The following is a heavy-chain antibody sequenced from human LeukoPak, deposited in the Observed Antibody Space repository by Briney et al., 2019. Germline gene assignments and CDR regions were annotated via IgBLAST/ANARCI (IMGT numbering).Heavy chain of an antibody. Sequence: PSETLSLTCAVYGGSFSGYYWSWIRQPPGKGLEWIGEINHSGSTNYNPSLKSRVTISVDTSKNQFSLKLSSVTAADTAVYYCARARRGSYSLFDYWGQGTLVTVSS. D-gene: IGHD3-16*01. V-gene: IGHV4-34*01. CDR2: INHSGST. CDR3: ARARRGSYSLFDY. J-gene: IGHJ4*02. CDR1: GGSFSGYY.